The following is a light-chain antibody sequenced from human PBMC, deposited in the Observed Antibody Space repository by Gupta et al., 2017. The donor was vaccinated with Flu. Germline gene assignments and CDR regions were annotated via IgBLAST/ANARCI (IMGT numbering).Light chain of an antibody. CDR3: QQYNTYPIT. V-gene: IGKV1-5*03. Sequence: DIHMTQSPSTLSASVGDRVTITCRASQTINHWLAWYQQKPGKVPKLLISKASNLESGVPSRFSGSGSGIDFTLTISSLQPDDFATYYCQQYNTYPITFGQGTRLEIK. CDR1: QTINHW. J-gene: IGKJ5*01. CDR2: KAS.